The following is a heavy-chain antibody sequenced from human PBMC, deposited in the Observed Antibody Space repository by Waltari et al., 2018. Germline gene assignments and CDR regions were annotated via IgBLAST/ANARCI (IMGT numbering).Heavy chain of an antibody. V-gene: IGHV4-39*01. CDR3: ARHAQNGHAFDI. CDR1: GGPITRRSYS. J-gene: IGHJ3*02. Sequence: QLQLQESGPGLVKPSETLSLTCTVSGGPITRRSYSWGWIRQPPGKGLEWIGSIYYSGSTYYNPSLKSRVTISVDTSKNQFSLKLSSVTAADTAVYYCARHAQNGHAFDIWGQGTMVTVSS. D-gene: IGHD2-8*01. CDR2: IYYSGST.